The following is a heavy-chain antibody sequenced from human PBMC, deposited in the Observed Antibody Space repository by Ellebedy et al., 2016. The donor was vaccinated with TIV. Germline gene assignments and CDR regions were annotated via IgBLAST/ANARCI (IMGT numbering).Heavy chain of an antibody. CDR3: ARGGPGDSSGYYYVPEYFQH. Sequence: GGSLRLSCAASGFTFSSYGMHWVRQAPGKGLEWVAVIWYDGSNKYYADSVKGRFTISRDNSKNTMYVQMNSLRAEDTAVYHCARGGPGDSSGYYYVPEYFQHWGQGTLVTVSS. V-gene: IGHV3-33*01. D-gene: IGHD3-22*01. J-gene: IGHJ1*01. CDR1: GFTFSSYG. CDR2: IWYDGSNK.